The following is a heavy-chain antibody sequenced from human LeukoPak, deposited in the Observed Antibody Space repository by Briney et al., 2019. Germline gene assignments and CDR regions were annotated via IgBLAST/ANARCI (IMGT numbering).Heavy chain of an antibody. J-gene: IGHJ3*02. V-gene: IGHV3-21*01. CDR2: ISSSSSYM. D-gene: IGHD1/OR15-1a*01. CDR3: ARGTSPDAFDI. Sequence: PGGSLRLSCAASGFTFSSYSMNWVRQAPGKGLEWVSSISSSSSYMYYADSVKGRFTISRDNAKNSLYLQMNSLRAEDTAVYYCARGTSPDAFDIWGQGTMVTVSS. CDR1: GFTFSSYS.